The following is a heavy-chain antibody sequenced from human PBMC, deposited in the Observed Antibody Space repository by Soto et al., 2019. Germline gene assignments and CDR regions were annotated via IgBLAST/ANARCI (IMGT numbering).Heavy chain of an antibody. CDR3: ATDRPDIVVVPAAH. Sequence: PVEVSRKASGGTLSSYSFSWVRQGPGQGLEWMGGIIPIFGTANYAQKFQGRVTITADESTSTAYMELSSLRSEDTAVYYCATDRPDIVVVPAAHWGQGTLVTVSS. D-gene: IGHD2-2*01. V-gene: IGHV1-69*13. CDR2: IIPIFGTA. J-gene: IGHJ4*02. CDR1: GGTLSSYS.